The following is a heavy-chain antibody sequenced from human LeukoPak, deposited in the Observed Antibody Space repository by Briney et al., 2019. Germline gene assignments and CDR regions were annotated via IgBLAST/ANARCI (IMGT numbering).Heavy chain of an antibody. CDR3: AREGTSGSSY. Sequence: PGGSLRLSCAASGFTFRSYEMNWVRQAPGKGLEWVSYITSIGSTTYYADSVKGRFTISRDNAKNSLYLQMNSLRAEDMAVYYCAREGTSGSSYWGQGTLVTVSS. J-gene: IGHJ4*02. D-gene: IGHD3-10*01. CDR2: ITSIGSTT. V-gene: IGHV3-48*03. CDR1: GFTFRSYE.